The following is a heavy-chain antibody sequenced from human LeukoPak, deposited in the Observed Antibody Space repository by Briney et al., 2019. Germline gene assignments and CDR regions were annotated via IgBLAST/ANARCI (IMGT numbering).Heavy chain of an antibody. CDR2: IYPGDSDT. CDR1: GYSFTSYW. CDR3: AKDTLPAQTIYGMDV. Sequence: GESLKISCKGSGYSFTSYWIGWVRQMPGKGLEWMGIIYPGDSDTRYSPSFQGQVTISADKSFSTAYLQWSSLKASDTALYYCAKDTLPAQTIYGMDVWGQGTTVTVSS. J-gene: IGHJ6*02. V-gene: IGHV5-51*01. D-gene: IGHD2-2*01.